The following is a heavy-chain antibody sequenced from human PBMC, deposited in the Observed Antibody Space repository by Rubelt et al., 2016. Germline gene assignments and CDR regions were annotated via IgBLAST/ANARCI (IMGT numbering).Heavy chain of an antibody. J-gene: IGHJ4*02. V-gene: IGHV3-23*01. CDR1: GFTFSSFA. D-gene: IGHD6-13*01. CDR3: ARGWIAAAADDH. CDR2: ISGSGGKT. Sequence: GSLRLSCAASGFTFSSFAMTWVRQAPGKGREWGSRISGSGGKTYHADSVTGRFTISRDNSKNTLYLQMNSLRAEDTAVYYCARGWIAAAADDHWGQGTLVTVSS.